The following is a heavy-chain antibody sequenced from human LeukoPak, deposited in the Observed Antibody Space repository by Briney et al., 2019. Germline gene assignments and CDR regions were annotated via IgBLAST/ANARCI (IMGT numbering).Heavy chain of an antibody. CDR2: IYYSGSS. D-gene: IGHD2-8*01. CDR1: GGPISSSSYY. V-gene: IGHV4-39*01. J-gene: IGHJ4*02. Sequence: SETLSLTCTVSGGPISSSSYYWGWIRQPPGKGLEWIGSIYYSGSSYYTPSLKSRLTISVDTSKDQFSLKLTSVTAADTAVNYCAASGYSTRWYYYDFWGQGTLVTVSS. CDR3: AASGYSTRWYYYDF.